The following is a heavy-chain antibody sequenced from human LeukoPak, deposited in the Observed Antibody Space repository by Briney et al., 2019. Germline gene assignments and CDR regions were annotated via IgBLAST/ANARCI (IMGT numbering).Heavy chain of an antibody. V-gene: IGHV1-69*04. Sequence: SVNVSCKASGGTFISYAISWVRQAPGQGLEWMGGIIPILGIANYAQKFQGRVTITADKSTGPAYMELSSLRSEDTAVYYCARDHPQPLTTHWYFDLWGRGTLVTVSS. CDR3: ARDHPQPLTTHWYFDL. J-gene: IGHJ2*01. CDR2: IIPILGIA. CDR1: GGTFISYA. D-gene: IGHD4-17*01.